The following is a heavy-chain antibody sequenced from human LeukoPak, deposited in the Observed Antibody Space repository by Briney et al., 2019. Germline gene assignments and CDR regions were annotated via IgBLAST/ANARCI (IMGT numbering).Heavy chain of an antibody. CDR2: ISGSGGST. J-gene: IGHJ6*02. CDR3: ASSGDSGWYYDYYYGMDV. CDR1: GFTFSSYA. D-gene: IGHD6-19*01. V-gene: IGHV3-23*01. Sequence: GGSLRLSCAASGFTFSSYAMSWVRQAPGKGLEWVSAISGSGGSTYYADAVKGRFTISRDNSKNTLYLQMNSLRAEDTAVYYCASSGDSGWYYDYYYGMDVWGQGTTVTVSS.